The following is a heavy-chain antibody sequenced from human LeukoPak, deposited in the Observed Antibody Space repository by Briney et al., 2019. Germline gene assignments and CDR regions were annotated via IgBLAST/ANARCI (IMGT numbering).Heavy chain of an antibody. V-gene: IGHV1-2*02. CDR1: GYTFTGYY. CDR2: INPNSGGT. Sequence: ASVKVSCKASGYTFTGYYMHWVRHAPGQGLEWMGWINPNSGGTNYAQKFQGRVTMTRDAAISTAYMELSRLRSDDTAVYYCARARSAANDAFDIWGQGTVVTVSS. CDR3: ARARSAANDAFDI. D-gene: IGHD6-13*01. J-gene: IGHJ3*02.